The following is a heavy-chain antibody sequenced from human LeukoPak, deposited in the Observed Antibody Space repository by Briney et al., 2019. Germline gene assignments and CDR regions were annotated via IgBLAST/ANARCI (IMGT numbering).Heavy chain of an antibody. CDR2: INHSGST. V-gene: IGHV4-34*01. J-gene: IGHJ4*02. CDR3: ARGAFPSIAVAYY. CDR1: GGSFSGYY. D-gene: IGHD6-19*01. Sequence: MASETLSLTCAVYGGSFSGYYWSWIRQPPGKGLEWIGEINHSGSTNYNPSLKSRVTISVDTSKNQFSLKLSSVTAADTAVYYCARGAFPSIAVAYYWGQGTLVTVSS.